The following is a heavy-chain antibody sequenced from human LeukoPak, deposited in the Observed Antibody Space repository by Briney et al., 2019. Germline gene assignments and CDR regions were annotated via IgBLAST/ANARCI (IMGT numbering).Heavy chain of an antibody. CDR3: ARDTSVGDHGMDV. V-gene: IGHV3-33*05. CDR2: ISYDGSNK. Sequence: PGGSLRLSCAASGFTFSSYGMHWVRQAPGKGLEWGAVISYDGSNKYYADSVKGRFTISRDNSKNTLYLQMNSLRAEDTAVYYCARDTSVGDHGMDVWGQGTTVTVSS. D-gene: IGHD3-16*01. J-gene: IGHJ6*02. CDR1: GFTFSSYG.